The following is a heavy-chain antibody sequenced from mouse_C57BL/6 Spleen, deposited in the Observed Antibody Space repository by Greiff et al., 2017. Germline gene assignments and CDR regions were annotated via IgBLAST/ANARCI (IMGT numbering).Heavy chain of an antibody. CDR2: IDPETGGT. J-gene: IGHJ4*01. CDR1: GYTFTDYE. V-gene: IGHV1-15*01. Sequence: VKLMESGAELVRPGASVTLSCKASGYTFTDYEMHWVKQTPVHGLEWIGAIDPETGGTAYNQKFKGKAILTADKSSSTAYMELRSLTSEDSAVYYCTRRTDYGSSYDGAMDYWGQGTSVTVSS. D-gene: IGHD1-1*01. CDR3: TRRTDYGSSYDGAMDY.